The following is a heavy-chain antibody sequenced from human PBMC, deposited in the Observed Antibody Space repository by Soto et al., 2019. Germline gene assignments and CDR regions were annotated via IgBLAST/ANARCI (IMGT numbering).Heavy chain of an antibody. CDR1: GFTFSSYA. CDR2: ISGSGGST. J-gene: IGHJ3*02. V-gene: IGHV3-23*01. CDR3: AKDKSGRYDSSPGAFDI. Sequence: PGGSLRLSCAASGFTFSSYAMSWVRQAPGKGLEWVSAISGSGGSTYYADSVKGRFTISRDNSKNTLYLQMNSLRAEDTAVYYCAKDKSGRYDSSPGAFDIWGQGTMVTV. D-gene: IGHD3-22*01.